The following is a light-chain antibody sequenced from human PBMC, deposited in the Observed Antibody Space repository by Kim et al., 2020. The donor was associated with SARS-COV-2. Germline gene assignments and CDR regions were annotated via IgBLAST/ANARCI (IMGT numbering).Light chain of an antibody. CDR2: DVS. J-gene: IGLJ1*01. CDR3: SSYAGNDNGI. V-gene: IGLV2-8*01. Sequence: GERDSTSRARTSSNVGTYDYVTWYQQQPGEVPRLLIYDVSRRPTAVPDRFSGSKAGNTASLTVSGLQTEDEADYYCSSYAGNDNGIFGTGTKVTVL. CDR1: SSNVGTYDY.